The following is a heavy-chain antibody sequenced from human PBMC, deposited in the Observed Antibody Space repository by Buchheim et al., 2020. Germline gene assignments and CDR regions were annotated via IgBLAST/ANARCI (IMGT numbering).Heavy chain of an antibody. J-gene: IGHJ4*02. CDR2: ISGSGGST. CDR1: GFTFSSYA. V-gene: IGHV3-23*01. D-gene: IGHD6-19*01. Sequence: EVQLLESGGGLVQPGGSLRLSCAASGFTFSSYAMSWVRQAPGKGLEWVSVISGSGGSTYYADSVKGRFTISRDNSKNTLYLQMNSLRAEDTAVYYCAKDHSPYSSFWRRGEFGYWGQGTL. CDR3: AKDHSPYSSFWRRGEFGY.